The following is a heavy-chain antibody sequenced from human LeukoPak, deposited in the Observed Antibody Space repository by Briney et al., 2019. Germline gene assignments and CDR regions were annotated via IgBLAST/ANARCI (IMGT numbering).Heavy chain of an antibody. CDR1: GYTFTSYY. CDR2: INPNSGGK. J-gene: IGHJ5*02. D-gene: IGHD2-2*01. CDR3: ASGGYCSSTSCYLFWFDP. Sequence: ASVKVSCKASGYTFTSYYMHWVRQAPGQGLEWMGRINPNSGGKNYAQKFQGRVTMTRETSISTAYMELSRLRSDDTAVYYCASGGYCSSTSCYLFWFDPWGQGTLVTVSS. V-gene: IGHV1-2*02.